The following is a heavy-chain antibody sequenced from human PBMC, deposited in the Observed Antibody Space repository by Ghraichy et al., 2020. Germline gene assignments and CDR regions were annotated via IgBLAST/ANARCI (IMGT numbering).Heavy chain of an antibody. J-gene: IGHJ4*02. CDR1: GFTFSSYA. V-gene: IGHV3-23*01. D-gene: IGHD2-21*01. CDR2: ISASGGNT. CDR3: AKPSTVGGVVATDFDY. Sequence: GGSLRLSCVDPGFTFSSYAMSWVRQAPGKGLEWVSAISASGGNTYYADSVKGRFTISRDNSKNTLYMQMNSLRAEDTAIYYCAKPSTVGGVVATDFDYWGQGTLVTVSS.